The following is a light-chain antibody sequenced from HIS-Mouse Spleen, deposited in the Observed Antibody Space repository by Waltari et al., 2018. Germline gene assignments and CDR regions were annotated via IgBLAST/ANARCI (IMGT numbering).Light chain of an antibody. CDR2: RNN. J-gene: IGLJ3*02. CDR1: SSNIGSNS. CDR3: AAWDDSLSGPV. V-gene: IGLV1-47*01. Sequence: QSVLTQPPSASGTPGQRVTISWSGRSSNIGSNSVYWYQQSPGTAPKLLIYRNNRRPSGVPDRFSGSKSGTSASLAISGLRSEDEADYYCAAWDDSLSGPVFGGGTKLTVL.